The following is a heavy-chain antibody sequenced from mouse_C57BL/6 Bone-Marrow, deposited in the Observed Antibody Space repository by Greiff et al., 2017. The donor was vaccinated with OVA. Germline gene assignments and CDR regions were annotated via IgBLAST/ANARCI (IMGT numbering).Heavy chain of an antibody. J-gene: IGHJ4*01. CDR1: GFTFSDYY. Sequence: EVHLVESGGGLVQPGGSLKLSCAASGFTFSDYYMYWVRQTPEKRLEWVAYISNGGGSTYYPDTVKGRFTISRDNAKNTLYLQMSRLKSEDTAMYYCARHERTAQATYAMDYWGQGTSVTVSS. D-gene: IGHD3-2*02. CDR3: ARHERTAQATYAMDY. V-gene: IGHV5-12*01. CDR2: ISNGGGST.